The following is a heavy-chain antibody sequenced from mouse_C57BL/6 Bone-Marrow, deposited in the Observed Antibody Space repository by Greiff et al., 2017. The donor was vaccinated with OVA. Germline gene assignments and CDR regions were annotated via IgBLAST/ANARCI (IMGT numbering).Heavy chain of an antibody. V-gene: IGHV1-81*01. CDR3: ARIFNYYGTSY. Sequence: QVQLKESGAELARPGASVKLSCKASGYTFTSYGISWVKQRTGQGLEWIGEIYPRSGNTYYNEKFKGKATLTADKSSSTAYMELRSLTSEDSAVYFCARIFNYYGTSYWGQGTSGTVSS. D-gene: IGHD1-1*01. CDR1: GYTFTSYG. CDR2: IYPRSGNT. J-gene: IGHJ4*01.